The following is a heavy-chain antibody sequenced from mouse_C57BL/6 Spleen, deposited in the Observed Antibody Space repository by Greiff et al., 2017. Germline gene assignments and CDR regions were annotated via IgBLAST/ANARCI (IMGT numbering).Heavy chain of an antibody. CDR2: IDPENGDT. J-gene: IGHJ3*01. V-gene: IGHV14-4*01. CDR3: TTNYGNYGY. Sequence: LVESGAELVRPGASVKLSCTASGFNIKDDYMHWVKQRPEQGLEWIGWIDPENGDTEYASKFQGKATITADTSSNTAYLQLSSLTSEDTAVYYCTTNYGNYGYWGQGTLVTVSA. D-gene: IGHD2-1*01. CDR1: GFNIKDDY.